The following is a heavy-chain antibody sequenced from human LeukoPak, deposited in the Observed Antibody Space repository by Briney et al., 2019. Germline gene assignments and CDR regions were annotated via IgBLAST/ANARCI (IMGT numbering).Heavy chain of an antibody. J-gene: IGHJ6*02. CDR1: GGSISSYY. V-gene: IGHV4-59*01. CDR3: ARGPTVNNYYYGMDV. Sequence: PSETLSLTCTVSGGSISSYYWSCIRQPPGKGLEWIGYIYYSGSTNYNPSLKSRVTMSVDTSKKQFSLKLSSVTAADTAVYFCARGPTVNNYYYGMDVWGQGTTVTVSS. D-gene: IGHD4-17*01. CDR2: IYYSGST.